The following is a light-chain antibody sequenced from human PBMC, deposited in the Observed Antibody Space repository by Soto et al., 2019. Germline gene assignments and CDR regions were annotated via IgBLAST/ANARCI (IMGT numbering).Light chain of an antibody. CDR3: GTWDYSLTAVV. V-gene: IGLV1-51*01. J-gene: IGLJ2*01. CDR2: DNN. Sequence: QSVLTQPPSVSVAPGQTVTISCSGSHSNIGNNFVSWYQHLPGTAPKLLIYDNNKRPSGIPDRFSGSKSGTSATLGITGLQTGDEAEYYCGTWDYSLTAVVFGGGTKLTVL. CDR1: HSNIGNNF.